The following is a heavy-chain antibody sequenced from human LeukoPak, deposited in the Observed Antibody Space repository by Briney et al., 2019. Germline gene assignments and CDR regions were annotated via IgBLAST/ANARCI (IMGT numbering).Heavy chain of an antibody. D-gene: IGHD3-22*01. J-gene: IGHJ3*02. Sequence: GRSLRLSCAASGFTFSSYAMHWVRQAPGKGLEWVAVISYDGSNKYYADFVKGRFTLSRDNSKNTLYLQMNSLRPEDTAVYYCARDRPMIIVADSFDIWGQGTMVTVSS. V-gene: IGHV3-30*04. CDR1: GFTFSSYA. CDR2: ISYDGSNK. CDR3: ARDRPMIIVADSFDI.